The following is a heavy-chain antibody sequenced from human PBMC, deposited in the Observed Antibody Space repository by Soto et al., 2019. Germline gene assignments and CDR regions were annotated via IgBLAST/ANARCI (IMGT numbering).Heavy chain of an antibody. J-gene: IGHJ4*02. Sequence: LTCSVSGGSISSRSHYWGWIRQPPGKGLEWMVSIYYSGSIYYNPSLKSRVTMSVDTSKNEFSLRLSSVTAADTAIYYCARLLYDRSGYYYFDYWGQGTLVTVSS. V-gene: IGHV4-39*01. CDR3: ARLLYDRSGYYYFDY. CDR1: GGSISSRSHY. CDR2: IYYSGSI. D-gene: IGHD3-22*01.